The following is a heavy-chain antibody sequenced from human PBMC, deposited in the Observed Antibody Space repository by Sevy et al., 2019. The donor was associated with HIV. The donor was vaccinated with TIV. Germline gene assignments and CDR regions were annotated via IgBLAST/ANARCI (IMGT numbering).Heavy chain of an antibody. CDR3: ATAPGYYDSAPFDY. J-gene: IGHJ4*02. CDR2: IKSKMDGETT. CDR1: GFTFNNAW. Sequence: GGSLRLSCAVSGFTFNNAWMNWVRQAPGTGLQWVGLIKSKMDGETTDYAAPVTGRFTISRDDSKNTLFLQMNSLKIEDTTVYYCATAPGYYDSAPFDYWGPGTLVTVSS. V-gene: IGHV3-15*01. D-gene: IGHD3-22*01.